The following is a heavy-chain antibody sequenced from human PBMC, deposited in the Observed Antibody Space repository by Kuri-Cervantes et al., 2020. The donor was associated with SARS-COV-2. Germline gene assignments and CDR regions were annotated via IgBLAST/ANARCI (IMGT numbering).Heavy chain of an antibody. Sequence: ESLKISCTVSGGSISSSSYYWGWIRQPPGKGLEWIGSIYYSWSTYYNPSLKGRVTISVDTSKNQFSLKLSSVTAADTAVYYCARLIYYDNSGYYPSWFDPWGQGILVTVSS. CDR2: IYYSWST. D-gene: IGHD3-22*01. CDR3: ARLIYYDNSGYYPSWFDP. J-gene: IGHJ5*02. V-gene: IGHV4-39*01. CDR1: GGSISSSSYY.